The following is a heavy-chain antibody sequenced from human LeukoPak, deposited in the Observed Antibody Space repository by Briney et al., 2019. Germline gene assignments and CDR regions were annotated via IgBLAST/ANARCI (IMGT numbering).Heavy chain of an antibody. Sequence: SETLSLTCTVSGDSITSSNYYWSWIRQPPGKGLEWIGEINHSGSTNYNPSLKSRVTISVDTSKNQFSLKLSSVTAADTAVYYCARALTHEFDYWGQGTLVTVSS. CDR3: ARALTHEFDY. J-gene: IGHJ4*02. CDR2: INHSGST. V-gene: IGHV4-39*07. CDR1: GDSITSSNYY.